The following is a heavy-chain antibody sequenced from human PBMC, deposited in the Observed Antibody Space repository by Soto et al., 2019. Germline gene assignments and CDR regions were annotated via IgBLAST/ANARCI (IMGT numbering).Heavy chain of an antibody. CDR3: ARHAFGSSGWRFDY. V-gene: IGHV3-30*03. Sequence: GGSLRLSCAASGFTFSSYGMHWVRQAPGKGLEWVAVISYDGSNKYYADSVKGRFTISIDTSKNQFSLKLSSVTAADTAVYYCARHAFGSSGWRFDYWGQGTLVTVSS. CDR2: ISYDGSNK. D-gene: IGHD6-19*01. J-gene: IGHJ4*02. CDR1: GFTFSSYG.